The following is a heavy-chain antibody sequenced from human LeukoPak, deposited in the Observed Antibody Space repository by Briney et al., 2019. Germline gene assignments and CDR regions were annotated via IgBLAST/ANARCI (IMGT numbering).Heavy chain of an antibody. CDR1: GGSFSGYY. J-gene: IGHJ4*02. V-gene: IGHV4-34*01. D-gene: IGHD6-13*01. CDR2: INHSGST. CDR3: ARESYSSSWYGDYFDY. Sequence: SETPSLTCAVYGGSFSGYYWSWIRQPPGKGLEWIGEINHSGSTNYNPSLKSRVTISVDTSKNQFSLKLSSVTAADTAVYYCARESYSSSWYGDYFDYWGQGTLVTVSS.